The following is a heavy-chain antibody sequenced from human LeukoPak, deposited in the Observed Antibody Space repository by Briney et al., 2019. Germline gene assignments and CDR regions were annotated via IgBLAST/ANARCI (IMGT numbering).Heavy chain of an antibody. D-gene: IGHD2/OR15-2a*01. CDR1: GASFSSSH. J-gene: IGHJ4*02. CDR2: LSYTGKT. CDR3: SEGYFEPFDH. Sequence: SETLSLTCVVSGASFSSSHWNWIRQLPGKGLEWIGCLSYTGKTDYNPSLTSRVTISLDTSKNQVSLKLRSVTAADTAVYYCSEGYFEPFDHWGQGTLVTVPS. V-gene: IGHV4-59*01.